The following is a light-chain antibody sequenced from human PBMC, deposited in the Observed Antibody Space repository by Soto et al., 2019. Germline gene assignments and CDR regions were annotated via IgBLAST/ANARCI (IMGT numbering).Light chain of an antibody. J-gene: IGLJ2*01. CDR2: NYV. V-gene: IGLV1-40*01. Sequence: QSVLTQPHSVSGAPGQRVTISCAGTSSNIGAGYGVHWYQQLPGRAPKLLIHNYVNRPSGVPDRFSGSKSGTSASLAITGLQGEDECDYYCQSYDSNLSGSLFGGGTKLTLL. CDR3: QSYDSNLSGSL. CDR1: SSNIGAGYG.